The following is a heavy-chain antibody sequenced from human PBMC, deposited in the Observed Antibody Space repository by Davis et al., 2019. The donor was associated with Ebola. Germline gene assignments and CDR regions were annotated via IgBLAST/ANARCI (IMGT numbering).Heavy chain of an antibody. D-gene: IGHD5-12*01. CDR1: GFTFSHFH. J-gene: IGHJ4*01. Sequence: PGGSLRLSCAASGFTFSHFHIHWVRQTPTKGLVWVARIDPDGAGTNYADSVKGRFTISRDNAKNTLSLQMNSLRVEDTAVYYCVRDSGYYSHDYWGHGTLVTVSS. V-gene: IGHV3-74*01. CDR3: VRDSGYYSHDY. CDR2: IDPDGAGT.